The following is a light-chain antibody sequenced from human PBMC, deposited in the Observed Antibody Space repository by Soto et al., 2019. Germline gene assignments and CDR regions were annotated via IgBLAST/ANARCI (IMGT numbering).Light chain of an antibody. J-gene: IGLJ2*01. CDR1: SSDVGGYNY. CDR2: DVS. V-gene: IGLV2-14*01. CDR3: SSYTSSGTHVV. Sequence: QSALTQPASVSGSPGQSITISCTGTSSDVGGYNYVSWYQQHPGKAPKLMTYDVSNRPSGVSNRFSGSKSGNTASLTISGLQAEDEADYYCSSYTSSGTHVVFGGGTKLTVL.